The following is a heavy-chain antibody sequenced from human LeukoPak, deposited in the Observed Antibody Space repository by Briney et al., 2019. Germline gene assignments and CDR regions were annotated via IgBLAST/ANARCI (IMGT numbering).Heavy chain of an antibody. D-gene: IGHD6-6*01. J-gene: IGHJ6*02. Sequence: GGSLRLSCAASGFTFSSSAMSWVRQAPGKGLEWVSAISNNGGYTYYADSVKGRFTISRDNARTSLYLQMNSLRAEDTAVYYCARDKAQDSVYYGMDVWGQGTTVTVSS. CDR2: ISNNGGYT. V-gene: IGHV3-21*06. CDR3: ARDKAQDSVYYGMDV. CDR1: GFTFSSSA.